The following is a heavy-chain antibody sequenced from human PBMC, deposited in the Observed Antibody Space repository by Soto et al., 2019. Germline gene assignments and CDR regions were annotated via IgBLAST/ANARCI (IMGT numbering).Heavy chain of an antibody. CDR2: IYHSGRT. J-gene: IGHJ4*02. Sequence: SETLSLTCTVSGYSISGGNYWGWIRQPPGKGLEWIGSIYHSGRTYYNPSLKSRLTISLDTSKNQFSLKLTSVTAADTALYFCATTSGSFPGWGQGTLVT. CDR1: GYSISGGNY. V-gene: IGHV4-38-2*02. D-gene: IGHD1-26*01. CDR3: ATTSGSFPG.